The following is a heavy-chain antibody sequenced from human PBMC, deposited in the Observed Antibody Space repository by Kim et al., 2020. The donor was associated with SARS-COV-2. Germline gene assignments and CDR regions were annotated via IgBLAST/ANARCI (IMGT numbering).Heavy chain of an antibody. CDR3: ARDQKQWLVRRYYYYYGMDV. V-gene: IGHV3-33*01. CDR2: IWYNGSNK. D-gene: IGHD6-19*01. J-gene: IGHJ6*02. Sequence: GGSLRLSCAASGFTFGTYGMNWVRQAPGKGLEWVAVIWYNGSNKYYADSVKGRFTISRDNSKNTLYLQMNSLRAEDTAVYYCARDQKQWLVRRYYYYYGMDVWGQGTTVTVSS. CDR1: GFTFGTYG.